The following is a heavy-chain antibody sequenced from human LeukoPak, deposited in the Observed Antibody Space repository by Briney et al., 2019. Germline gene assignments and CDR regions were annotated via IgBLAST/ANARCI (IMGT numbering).Heavy chain of an antibody. J-gene: IGHJ3*02. CDR1: GYSFTSYW. V-gene: IGHV5-51*01. CDR3: ARPNSSGWGGAGVGAFDI. D-gene: IGHD6-19*01. Sequence: GESLKISCKGSGYSFTSYWIGWVRQMPGKGLEWMGIIYPGDSDTRYSPSFQGQVTISADESISTAYLQWSSLKASDTAMYYCARPNSSGWGGAGVGAFDIWGQGTMVTVSS. CDR2: IYPGDSDT.